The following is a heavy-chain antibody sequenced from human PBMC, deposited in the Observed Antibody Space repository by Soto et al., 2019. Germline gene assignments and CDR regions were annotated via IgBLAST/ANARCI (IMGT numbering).Heavy chain of an antibody. CDR3: ASLRNYDFWSGYDY. CDR1: GGSISSSSYY. J-gene: IGHJ4*02. CDR2: IYSSGST. V-gene: IGHV4-61*05. Sequence: PSETLSLTCTVSGGSISSSSYYWGRIRQPPGQGLEWIGYIYSSGSTNYNPSLKSRVTISVDTSKNQFSLKLSSVTAADTAVYYCASLRNYDFWSGYDYWGQGTLVTVSS. D-gene: IGHD3-3*01.